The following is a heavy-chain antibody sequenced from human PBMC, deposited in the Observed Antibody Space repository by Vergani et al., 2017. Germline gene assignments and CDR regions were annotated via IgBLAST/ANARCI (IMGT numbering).Heavy chain of an antibody. CDR2: IKSTFDRGTT. V-gene: IGHV3-15*01. CDR1: GGSISSGGYY. CDR3: TTDPRYCGDGSCYWLRDHHYYGMDV. J-gene: IGHJ6*02. D-gene: IGHD2-21*01. Sequence: VQLQESGPGLVKPSQTLSLTCTVSGGSISSGGYYWSWIRQPAGKGLEWIGRIKSTFDRGTTDYAAAVKGRFTISRDDSKNTLFLQMNGLKTEDIGVYYCTTDPRYCGDGSCYWLRDHHYYGMDVWGQGTTVTVSS.